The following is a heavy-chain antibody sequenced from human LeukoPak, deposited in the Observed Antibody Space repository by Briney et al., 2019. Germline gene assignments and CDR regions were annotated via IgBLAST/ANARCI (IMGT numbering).Heavy chain of an antibody. D-gene: IGHD3-3*01. CDR3: ARTGVVILYTWFDP. J-gene: IGHJ5*02. Sequence: SETLSLTCTVSGDSISSPRYYWGWIRQPPGKGLEWIGTVYYSGTTSYNPSLKSRVTISIDTSKNQFSLNLSSVTAADTAVYYCARTGVVILYTWFDPWGQGTLVTVSS. CDR2: VYYSGTT. V-gene: IGHV4-39*01. CDR1: GDSISSPRYY.